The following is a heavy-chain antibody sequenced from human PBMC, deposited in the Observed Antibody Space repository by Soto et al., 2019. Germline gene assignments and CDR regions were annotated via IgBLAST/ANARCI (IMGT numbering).Heavy chain of an antibody. CDR3: ERARYGGYYDY. CDR2: IGTAGDT. Sequence: PGGSLRLSCAASGFTFSNSDMHWVRQATGNDLEWVSAIGTAGDTYYPGSVKGRFTISRENAKNSLYLQMNNLRAGDTAVYYCERARYGGYYDYWGQGTLVTVSS. V-gene: IGHV3-13*01. CDR1: GFTFSNSD. J-gene: IGHJ4*02. D-gene: IGHD1-26*01.